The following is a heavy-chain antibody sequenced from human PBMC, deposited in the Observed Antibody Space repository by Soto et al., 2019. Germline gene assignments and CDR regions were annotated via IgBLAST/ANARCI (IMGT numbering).Heavy chain of an antibody. CDR1: GDSVRSPYW. D-gene: IGHD6-19*01. Sequence: QVQLQESGPGLVKPSGTLSLTCAVSGDSVRSPYWWCWVRQPPGKGLEWIGEVFHTGTTSYNPSLRSRVTISMAPSINQCSLDLTSVTAADTAVYYCARSAGWYAIHSWGPGTRVCVSS. V-gene: IGHV4-4*02. CDR3: ARSAGWYAIHS. J-gene: IGHJ4*02. CDR2: VFHTGTT.